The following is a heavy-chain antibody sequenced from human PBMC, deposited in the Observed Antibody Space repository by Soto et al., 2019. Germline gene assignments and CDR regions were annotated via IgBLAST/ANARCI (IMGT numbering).Heavy chain of an antibody. V-gene: IGHV3-30-3*01. CDR1: GFTFSSYV. CDR3: ARDTPQKEFDY. J-gene: IGHJ4*02. Sequence: QVQLVESGGGVVQPGRSLRLSCAASGFTFSSYVMHWVRQAPGKGLEWVAVISYDGSNKYYADSVKGRFTISRDNSKNTLYLQMTSLRGEDTAVYYCARDTPQKEFDYWGQGTLVTVSS. CDR2: ISYDGSNK.